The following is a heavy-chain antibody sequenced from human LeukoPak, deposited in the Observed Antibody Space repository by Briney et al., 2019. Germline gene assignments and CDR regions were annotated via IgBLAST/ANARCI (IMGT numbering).Heavy chain of an antibody. CDR3: ARGRAAASLNWFDP. CDR2: INPNSGAT. CDR1: EYTFTGYY. Sequence: GASVKVSCKASEYTFTGYYMHWVRQAPGQGLEWMGWINPNSGATDYAQNFQGRVTLTRDTSISTAYMELSRLRSDDTAVYYCARGRAAASLNWFDPWGQGTLVTVSS. D-gene: IGHD6-13*01. V-gene: IGHV1-2*02. J-gene: IGHJ5*02.